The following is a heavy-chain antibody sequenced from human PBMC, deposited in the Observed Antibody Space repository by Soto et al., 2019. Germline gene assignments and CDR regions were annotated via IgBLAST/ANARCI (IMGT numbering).Heavy chain of an antibody. CDR1: GFSLIDYY. Sequence: GGSLRLSCAASGFSLIDYYMTWIRQAPGKGLQWLSYIGSSGATIYYADSLTGRFTISRDTAKNSLYLQMNSLRADDTAVYYCARGDYDYYGMDVWGQGTTVTVSS. CDR2: IGSSGATI. CDR3: ARGDYDYYGMDV. J-gene: IGHJ6*02. V-gene: IGHV3-11*01.